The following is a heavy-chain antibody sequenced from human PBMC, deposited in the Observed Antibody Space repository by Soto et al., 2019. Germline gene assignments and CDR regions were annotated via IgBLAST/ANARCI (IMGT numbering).Heavy chain of an antibody. CDR1: GYTFTSYG. CDR3: ARDEYYYGSGSYYYYVMDV. V-gene: IGHV1-18*04. J-gene: IGHJ6*02. Sequence: QVQLVQSGAEVKKPGASVKVSCKASGYTFTSYGISWVRQAPGQGLEWMGWISAYNGNTNYAQKLQGRVTMTTDTSTSTAYMELSSLRADDTAVYYCARDEYYYGSGSYYYYVMDVWGQGTTVTVSS. CDR2: ISAYNGNT. D-gene: IGHD3-10*01.